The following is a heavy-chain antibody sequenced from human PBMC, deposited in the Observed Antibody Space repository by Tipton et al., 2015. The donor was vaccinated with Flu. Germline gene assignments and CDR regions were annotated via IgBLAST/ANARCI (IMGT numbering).Heavy chain of an antibody. CDR1: GGSISSYY. CDR3: ARGDAKYSDFWSGYYSPSCMDV. Sequence: TLSLTCTVSGGSISSYYWSWIRQPPGKGLEWIGFIYYSGSTNYNPSLKSRVTISVDTSKNQFSLKLSSVTAADTAVYYCARGDAKYSDFWSGYYSPSCMDVWGKGTTVTVSS. CDR2: IYYSGST. D-gene: IGHD3-3*01. J-gene: IGHJ6*03. V-gene: IGHV4-59*01.